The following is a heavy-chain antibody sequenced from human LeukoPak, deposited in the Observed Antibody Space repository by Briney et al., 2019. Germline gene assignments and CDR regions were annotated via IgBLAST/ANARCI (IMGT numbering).Heavy chain of an antibody. CDR1: GGSISSNY. J-gene: IGHJ4*02. Sequence: SETLSLTCNVSGGSISSNYWSWIRQPPGKGLEWIGYIYYSGSTNYNPSLKSRVTISVDTSKNQFSLKLSSVTAADTAVYYCARDSEWFGELEFDYWGQGTLVTVSS. CDR3: ARDSEWFGELEFDY. CDR2: IYYSGST. D-gene: IGHD3-10*01. V-gene: IGHV4-59*01.